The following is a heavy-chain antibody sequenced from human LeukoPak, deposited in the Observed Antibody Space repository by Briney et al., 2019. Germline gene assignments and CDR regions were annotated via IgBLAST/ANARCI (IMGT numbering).Heavy chain of an antibody. J-gene: IGHJ4*02. CDR1: GFTFSSYA. Sequence: GGSLRLSCAASGFTFSSYAMSWVRQAPGKGLEWVSAISGSGGSTYYTDSVKGRFTISRDHSKNTLYLQLTILRPENTAVYDCAKDLVGATNWDRETVVSVSS. CDR2: ISGSGGST. V-gene: IGHV3-23*01. CDR3: AKDLVGATN. D-gene: IGHD1-26*01.